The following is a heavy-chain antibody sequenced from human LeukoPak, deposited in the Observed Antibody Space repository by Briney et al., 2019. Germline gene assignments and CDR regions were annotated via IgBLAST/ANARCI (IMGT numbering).Heavy chain of an antibody. J-gene: IGHJ4*02. V-gene: IGHV3-23*01. Sequence: GGSLRLSCAASGFTFSIHAMSWVRQAPGKGLEWVSAISGSGGSTYYADSVKGRFTISRDNSKNTLYLQMNSLRAEDTAVYYCAKQQGYGDYEGYFDYWGQGTLVTVSS. CDR3: AKQQGYGDYEGYFDY. CDR2: ISGSGGST. CDR1: GFTFSIHA. D-gene: IGHD4-17*01.